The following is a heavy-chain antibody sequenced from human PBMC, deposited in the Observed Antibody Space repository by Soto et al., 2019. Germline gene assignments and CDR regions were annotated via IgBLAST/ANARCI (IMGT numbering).Heavy chain of an antibody. CDR3: APHVHCSGGSCHYDAFDI. CDR2: IRDGGEST. J-gene: IGHJ3*02. V-gene: IGHV3-23*01. CDR1: GFIFGNYM. D-gene: IGHD2-15*01. Sequence: EVQLLESGGGLVQPGESLRLSCAFSGFIFGNYMMTWVRQAPGKGLEWVSTIRDGGESTYYADSVKGRFTISRDNSKNTLSLQMDSLGGEDTAVYYCAPHVHCSGGSCHYDAFDIRGQGTMVTVSS.